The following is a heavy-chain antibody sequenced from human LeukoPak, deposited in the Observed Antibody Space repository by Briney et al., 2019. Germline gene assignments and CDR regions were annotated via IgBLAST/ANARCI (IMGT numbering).Heavy chain of an antibody. D-gene: IGHD4/OR15-4a*01. CDR3: ARHYDYGTTYPDY. CDR1: GCTFTSYW. V-gene: IGHV5-51*01. Sequence: GESLQISCKGSGCTFTSYWIGWVRQMPGKGLEWMGIIYPGDSDTRYSPSFQGKVTISADKSISTAYLQWSSLKASDTAMYYCARHYDYGTTYPDYWGQGTLVTVSS. J-gene: IGHJ4*02. CDR2: IYPGDSDT.